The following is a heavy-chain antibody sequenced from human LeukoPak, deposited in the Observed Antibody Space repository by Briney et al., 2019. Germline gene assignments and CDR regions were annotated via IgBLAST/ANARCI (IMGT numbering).Heavy chain of an antibody. CDR2: INTYNGNT. D-gene: IGHD3-22*01. CDR3: ARDVHDNIGSSDY. J-gene: IGHJ4*02. CDR1: GYTFTSYA. Sequence: AASVKVSCKASGYTFTSYAISWVRQAPGQGLEWVGWINTYNGNTNYAQKLQGRVTMTTDTSTSTAYMELRSLRSDDTAVYYCARDVHDNIGSSDYWGQGTPVTVSS. V-gene: IGHV1-18*01.